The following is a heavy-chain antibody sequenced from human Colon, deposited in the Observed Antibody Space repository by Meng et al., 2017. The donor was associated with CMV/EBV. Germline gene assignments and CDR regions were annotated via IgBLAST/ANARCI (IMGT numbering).Heavy chain of an antibody. J-gene: IGHJ4*02. CDR1: GGSISSSSYY. V-gene: IGHV4-39*07. D-gene: IGHD2-15*01. CDR3: ARDNPILAPG. Sequence: SETLSLTCTVSGGSISSSSYYWGWIRQPPGKGLERIGSFYYSGNTYYNPSLESRVTISIDLSKNQFSLKLKNLTAADTAVYYCARDNPILAPGWGQGTLVTVSS. CDR2: FYYSGNT.